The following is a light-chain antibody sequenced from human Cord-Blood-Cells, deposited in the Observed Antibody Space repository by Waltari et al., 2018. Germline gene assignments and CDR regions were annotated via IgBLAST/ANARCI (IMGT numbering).Light chain of an antibody. V-gene: IGLV3-19*01. CDR3: NSRDSSGNHVV. J-gene: IGLJ2*01. Sequence: SSELTQDPAVSVALGQTVRITCQGDSLRSYYASWYQQKPGQAPVLVIYGKTNRTSGIPDRFSGSSSGNTASLTITGAQAEDEADYYCNSRDSSGNHVVFGGGTKLTVL. CDR1: SLRSYY. CDR2: GKT.